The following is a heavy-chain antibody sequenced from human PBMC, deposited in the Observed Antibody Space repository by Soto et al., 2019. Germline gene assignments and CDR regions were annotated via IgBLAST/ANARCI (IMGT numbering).Heavy chain of an antibody. CDR1: GFTVSTNY. CDR2: IYTGGIT. D-gene: IGHD6-13*01. Sequence: PGGSLRLSCAACGFTVSTNYISWVRQSPWKGLEWVSVIYTGGITYYADSVKGRFTISRDNSKNRLFLQMNSLRAEDTAIYYCAKCMGSSWIGVIDNWGQGTLVTVCS. J-gene: IGHJ4*02. V-gene: IGHV3-53*01. CDR3: AKCMGSSWIGVIDN.